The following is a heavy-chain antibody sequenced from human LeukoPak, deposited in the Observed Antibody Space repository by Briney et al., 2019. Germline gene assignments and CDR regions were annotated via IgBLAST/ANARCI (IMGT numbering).Heavy chain of an antibody. CDR3: ARMYYYDSSGYYEVENYYYYGMDV. D-gene: IGHD3-22*01. CDR1: GGTFSSYV. V-gene: IGHV1-69*13. CDR2: IIPIFGTA. Sequence: SVKVSCKASGGTFSSYVISWVRQAPGQGLEWMGGIIPIFGTANYAQNFQGRVTITADDSTSTAYMELSSLRSEDTAVYYCARMYYYDSSGYYEVENYYYYGMDVWGQGTTVTVSS. J-gene: IGHJ6*02.